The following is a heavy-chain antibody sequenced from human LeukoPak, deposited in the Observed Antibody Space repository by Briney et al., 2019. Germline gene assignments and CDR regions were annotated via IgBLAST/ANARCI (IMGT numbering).Heavy chain of an antibody. Sequence: SETLSLTCTVSGGSISSYYWSWIRQPPGKGLEWIGYIYYSGSTNYNPPLKSRVTISVDTSKNQFSLKLSSVTAADTAVYYCARDSSGGGARDYWGQGTLVTVSS. V-gene: IGHV4-59*01. CDR3: ARDSSGGGARDY. CDR2: IYYSGST. CDR1: GGSISSYY. J-gene: IGHJ4*02. D-gene: IGHD3-16*01.